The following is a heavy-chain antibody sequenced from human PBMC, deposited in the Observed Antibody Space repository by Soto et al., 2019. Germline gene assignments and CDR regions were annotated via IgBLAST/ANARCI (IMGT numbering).Heavy chain of an antibody. D-gene: IGHD6-13*01. V-gene: IGHV1-46*01. CDR3: ASEGEQQLGWFDP. Sequence: QVQLVQSGAEVKKPGASVKVSCKASGYTFTSYYMHWVRQAPGQGLEWMGIINPSGGSTSYAQKFQGRVTMTRDTSTSTVYMELSSLRSEDTAVYYRASEGEQQLGWFDPWGQGTLVTVSS. J-gene: IGHJ5*02. CDR1: GYTFTSYY. CDR2: INPSGGST.